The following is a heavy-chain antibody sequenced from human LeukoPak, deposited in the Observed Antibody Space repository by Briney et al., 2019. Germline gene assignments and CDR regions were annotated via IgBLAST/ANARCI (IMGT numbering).Heavy chain of an antibody. V-gene: IGHV3-21*01. Sequence: GGSLRLSCAASGFTFSSYSMNWVRQAPGKGLEWVSSISSSRSYIYYADSVKGRFTISRDNAKNSLYLQMNSLRAEDTAVYYCARVIGWFGELFDNWFDPWGQGTLVTVSS. CDR2: ISSSRSYI. CDR1: GFTFSSYS. J-gene: IGHJ5*02. CDR3: ARVIGWFGELFDNWFDP. D-gene: IGHD3-10*01.